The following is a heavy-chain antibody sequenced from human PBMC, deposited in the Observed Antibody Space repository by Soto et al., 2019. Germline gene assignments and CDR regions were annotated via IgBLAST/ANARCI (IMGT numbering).Heavy chain of an antibody. D-gene: IGHD3-10*01. CDR3: AKDRVRGVIYGMDV. CDR1: GFTFSSYG. Sequence: QVQLVESGGGVVQPGRSLRLSCAASGFTFSSYGMHWVRQAPGKGLEWVAVISYDGSNKYYADSVKGRFTISRDNSKNTLYLQMNSLRAEDTAVYYCAKDRVRGVIYGMDVWGQGTTVPVSS. V-gene: IGHV3-30*18. J-gene: IGHJ6*02. CDR2: ISYDGSNK.